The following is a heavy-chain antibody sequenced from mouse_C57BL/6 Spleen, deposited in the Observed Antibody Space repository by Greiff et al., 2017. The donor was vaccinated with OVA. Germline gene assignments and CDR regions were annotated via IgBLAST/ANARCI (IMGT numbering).Heavy chain of an antibody. V-gene: IGHV1-62-2*01. CDR1: GYTFTEYT. CDR3: ARHEPYYYGSSSFDY. D-gene: IGHD1-1*01. Sequence: QVHVKQSGAELVKPGASVKLSCKASGYTFTEYTIHWVKQRSGQGLEWIGWFYPGSGSIKYNEKFKDKATLTADKSSSTVYMELSRLTSEDSAVYFCARHEPYYYGSSSFDYWGQGTTLTVSS. CDR2: FYPGSGSI. J-gene: IGHJ2*01.